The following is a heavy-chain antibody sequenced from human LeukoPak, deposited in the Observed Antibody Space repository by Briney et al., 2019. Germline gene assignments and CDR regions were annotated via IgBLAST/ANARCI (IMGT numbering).Heavy chain of an antibody. D-gene: IGHD4-17*01. CDR3: AREEPQTTVTEGLDV. J-gene: IGHJ6*02. V-gene: IGHV4-59*01. Sequence: PAETLSLTCTVSGGSISNYYLIWLRQPPGKGLEWIGYIYFSGTTNINPSLKSRVTISVDMSQNQFSLKMTSVTAADTAVYYCAREEPQTTVTEGLDVWGQGNTVTVSS. CDR1: GGSISNYY. CDR2: IYFSGTT.